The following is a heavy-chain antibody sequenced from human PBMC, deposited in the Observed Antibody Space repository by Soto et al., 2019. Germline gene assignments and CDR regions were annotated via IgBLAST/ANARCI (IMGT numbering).Heavy chain of an antibody. CDR1: GYSFTSYW. D-gene: IGHD2-15*01. V-gene: IGHV5-51*01. J-gene: IGHJ4*02. Sequence: GESLKISCKGSGYSFTSYWIGWVRQMPGKGLEWMGIIYPGGSDTRYSPSFQGQVTISADKSISTAYLQWSSLKASDTGVYYCATTPIDCSGGSCHLNWGQGTPVTVSS. CDR2: IYPGGSDT. CDR3: ATTPIDCSGGSCHLN.